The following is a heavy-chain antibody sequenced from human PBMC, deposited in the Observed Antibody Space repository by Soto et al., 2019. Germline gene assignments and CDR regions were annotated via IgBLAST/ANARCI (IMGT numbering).Heavy chain of an antibody. V-gene: IGHV4-61*01. D-gene: IGHD3-22*01. J-gene: IGHJ3*01. Sequence: QVQLQESGPGLVKPSETLSLTCTVSGGSVSSGSYYWSWIRQPPGKGLEWIGYIYYSGSTNYNPSLKSRVTISVDTSKNQFSLKLSSVTAADTAVYYCARDWRGYYDSSGYYPLWGQGTMVTVSS. CDR2: IYYSGST. CDR1: GGSVSSGSYY. CDR3: ARDWRGYYDSSGYYPL.